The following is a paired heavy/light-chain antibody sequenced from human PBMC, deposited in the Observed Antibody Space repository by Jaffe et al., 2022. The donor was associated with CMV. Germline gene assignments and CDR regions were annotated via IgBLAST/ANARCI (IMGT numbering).Light chain of an antibody. CDR1: QSVSSW. V-gene: IGKV1-5*03. Sequence: DIQMTQSPSTLSASVGDRVTITCRASQSVSSWLAWYQQKPGKAPKLLIYKASNLESGVPSRFSGSGSGTEFTLTISSLQPDDFATYYCQHYNSFPWTFGQGTNVEIK. CDR3: QHYNSFPWT. J-gene: IGKJ1*01. CDR2: KAS.
Heavy chain of an antibody. CDR2: VHFSGNT. CDR3: ARHAHARSRDGYSDLTGWSFYFDH. V-gene: IGHV4-59*01. D-gene: IGHD5-18*01. Sequence: QVQLQESGPGLVKPSETLSLTCTVSGGSMSSNYWSWIRQSPGKGLEWIGYVHFSGNTNYNPSLSSRVTMSLDTAKNQFSLKLSFVTAADTAVYFCARHAHARSRDGYSDLTGWSFYFDHWGQGTLVAVSS. CDR1: GGSMSSNY. J-gene: IGHJ4*02.